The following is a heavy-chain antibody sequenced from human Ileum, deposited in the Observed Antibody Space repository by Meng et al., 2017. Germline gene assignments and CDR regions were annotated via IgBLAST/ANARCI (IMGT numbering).Heavy chain of an antibody. CDR1: GFTFSKAW. V-gene: IGHV3-15*01. D-gene: IGHD1-26*01. J-gene: IGHJ4*02. CDR3: TTYLNIVGAPDY. Sequence: GGSLRLSCTASGFTFSKAWMTWVRQAPGKGLEWVGRIKSKSDGGTTDYAAPVKGRFTISRDDSKNTLYLKMNSLKTDDTAVYYCTTYLNIVGAPDYWGQGTLVTVSS. CDR2: IKSKSDGGTT.